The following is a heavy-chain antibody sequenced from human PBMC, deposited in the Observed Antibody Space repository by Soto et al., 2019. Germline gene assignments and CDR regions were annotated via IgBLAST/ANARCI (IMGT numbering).Heavy chain of an antibody. CDR1: GYSFTTYW. J-gene: IGHJ3*02. D-gene: IGHD3-9*01. CDR2: MYPGESSI. CDR3: ARASNHVDWFTEAFDI. V-gene: IGHV5-51*01. Sequence: VDSLNISCKASGYSFTTYWIGWVLQMPGKGLEWMGIMYPGESSIRYSPSFQGQVTLSADRSINTAYLHWSSLKASDTAIYYCARASNHVDWFTEAFDIWGQGTKVTVSS.